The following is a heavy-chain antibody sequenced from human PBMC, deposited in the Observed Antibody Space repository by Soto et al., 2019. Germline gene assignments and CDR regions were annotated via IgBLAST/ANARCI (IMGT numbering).Heavy chain of an antibody. J-gene: IGHJ3*02. Sequence: ASVKVSCKASGYTFTSYGISWVRQAPGQGLEWMGWISAYNGNTNYAQKLQGRVTMTTDTSTSTAYMELRSLRSDDTAVYYCARDDYGDTQGAFDIWGQGTMVTVSS. D-gene: IGHD4-17*01. CDR2: ISAYNGNT. V-gene: IGHV1-18*01. CDR1: GYTFTSYG. CDR3: ARDDYGDTQGAFDI.